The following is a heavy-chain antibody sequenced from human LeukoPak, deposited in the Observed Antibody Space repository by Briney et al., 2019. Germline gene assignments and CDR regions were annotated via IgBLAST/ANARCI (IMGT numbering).Heavy chain of an antibody. D-gene: IGHD3-22*01. CDR3: ARGSYYYYYDSSGYEGTGFDY. Sequence: SETLSLTCTVSGVSISSYYWSWIRQPAGKGLEWIGRIHTSGSTNYNPSLKSRVTRSVDTSKNQFSLKVNSVTAADTAVYYCARGSYYYYYDSSGYEGTGFDYWGQGTLVTVSS. V-gene: IGHV4-4*07. CDR2: IHTSGST. J-gene: IGHJ4*02. CDR1: GVSISSYY.